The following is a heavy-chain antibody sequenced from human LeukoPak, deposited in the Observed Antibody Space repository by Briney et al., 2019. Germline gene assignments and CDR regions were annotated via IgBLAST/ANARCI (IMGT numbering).Heavy chain of an antibody. Sequence: SVKVSCKASGGTFSSYAISWVRQAPGQGLEWMGGIIPIFGTANYAQKCQGRVTITTDEATSTAYMELSSLRSEDTAVYYCAREENDILTGYYHAWGQGTLVTVSS. V-gene: IGHV1-69*05. CDR2: IIPIFGTA. CDR1: GGTFSSYA. CDR3: AREENDILTGYYHA. J-gene: IGHJ4*02. D-gene: IGHD3-9*01.